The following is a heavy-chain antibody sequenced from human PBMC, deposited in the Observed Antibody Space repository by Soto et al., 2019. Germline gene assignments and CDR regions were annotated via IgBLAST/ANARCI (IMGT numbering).Heavy chain of an antibody. D-gene: IGHD6-6*01. CDR1: GFSLSTSGVG. CDR3: ARGPAARPVFAFDI. Sequence: QGTLKESGPTLVKPTQTLTLTCSFSGFSLSTSGVGVGWIRQPPGKALEWLAHIYWSGDEHYRPSLKCRLSITKDTSKNQVVLTMTNMDPVDTATYYCARGPAARPVFAFDIWGQGTMVTVSS. J-gene: IGHJ3*02. V-gene: IGHV2-5*01. CDR2: IYWSGDE.